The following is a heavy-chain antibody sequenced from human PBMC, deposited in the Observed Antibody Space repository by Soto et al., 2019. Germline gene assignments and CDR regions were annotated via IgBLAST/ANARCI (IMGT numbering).Heavy chain of an antibody. J-gene: IGHJ5*02. D-gene: IGHD1-26*01. Sequence: QVQLVQSGTEVKKPGASVKVSCKASGYTFTNYYIHWVRQAPGQGLEWMGVINPIGGTTTYAQKFQGSVTMTRDTSLSTVPMGLSSMRSHVTAWNSCARAWAPKANWFAPRGQGILVTVAA. CDR3: ARAWAPKANWFAP. V-gene: IGHV1-46*01. CDR2: INPIGGTT. CDR1: GYTFTNYY.